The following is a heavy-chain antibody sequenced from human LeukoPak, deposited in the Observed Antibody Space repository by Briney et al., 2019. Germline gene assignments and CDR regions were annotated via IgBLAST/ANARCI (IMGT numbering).Heavy chain of an antibody. J-gene: IGHJ5*02. CDR3: ARDSVDNWNYVGGSGWFDP. CDR1: GFTLSIFS. Sequence: GSLRLSCAASGFTLSIFSMNWVRQAPGKGLEWISYISSSGSTIYYADSVKGRFTISRDNAKNSLYLQMNSLRAEDTAVYYCARDSVDNWNYVGGSGWFDPWGQGTLVTVSS. CDR2: ISSSGSTI. V-gene: IGHV3-48*04. D-gene: IGHD1-7*01.